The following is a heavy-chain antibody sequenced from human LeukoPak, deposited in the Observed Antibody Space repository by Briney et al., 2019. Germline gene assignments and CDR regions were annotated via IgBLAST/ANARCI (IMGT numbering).Heavy chain of an antibody. J-gene: IGHJ6*04. V-gene: IGHV3-21*01. CDR2: INSSSSYI. CDR3: ARDNPAKQQPGVGVDV. CDR1: GFTFSRYS. Sequence: GGSLRLSCAASGFTFSRYSMNCVRQAARKGLEWVLSINSSSSYIYYADSVKGRFTISRDNAKNSLYLQMNSMRAEDTAVYYCARDNPAKQQPGVGVDVWGKGTTVTVSS. D-gene: IGHD6-13*01.